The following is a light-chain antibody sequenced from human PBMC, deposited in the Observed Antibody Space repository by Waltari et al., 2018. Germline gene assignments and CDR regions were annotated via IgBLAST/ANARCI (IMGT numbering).Light chain of an antibody. J-gene: IGKJ2*01. V-gene: IGKV3-15*01. CDR1: ESVSRK. CDR2: GAS. Sequence: EIVMTQSPGTLSVSPGDRVTLSCRASESVSRKVSWYQQKVGQVPGLLIYGASTRDTGIPARFSGSGSGTEFTLTISSLQSEDSAVYYCDQYDDWPYTFGQGTKLE. CDR3: DQYDDWPYT.